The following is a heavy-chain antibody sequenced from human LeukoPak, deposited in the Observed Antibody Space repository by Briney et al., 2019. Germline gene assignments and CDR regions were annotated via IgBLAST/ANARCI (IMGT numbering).Heavy chain of an antibody. J-gene: IGHJ3*02. CDR3: ARRVDPGSVDAFDI. D-gene: IGHD3-10*01. CDR2: IYYSGST. CDR1: GGSISSYY. Sequence: SENLSLTCTVSGGSISSYYWSWIRQPPGKGLEWIGYIYYSGSTNYNPSLKSRVTISVDTSKNQFSLKLSSVTAADTAVYYCARRVDPGSVDAFDIWGQGTMVTVSS. V-gene: IGHV4-59*08.